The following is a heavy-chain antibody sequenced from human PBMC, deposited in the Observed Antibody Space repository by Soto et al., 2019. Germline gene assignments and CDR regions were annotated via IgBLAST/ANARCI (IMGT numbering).Heavy chain of an antibody. Sequence: EVQLVESGGGFVEPGGSLRLSCAASGLTFTYAWMSWVRQAPGKGLEWVGRIKSKPDGGTMDYAAPVKGRFTVSRDDSKSTLYLHMGSLHSEDTAMYSCVADLPGDRTKWGFDQWGQGTLVTVSS. V-gene: IGHV3-15*07. J-gene: IGHJ4*02. D-gene: IGHD1-26*01. CDR1: GLTFTYAW. CDR3: VADLPGDRTKWGFDQ. CDR2: IKSKPDGGTM.